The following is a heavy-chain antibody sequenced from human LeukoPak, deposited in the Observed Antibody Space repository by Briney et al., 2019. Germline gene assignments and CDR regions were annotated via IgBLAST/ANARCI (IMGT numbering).Heavy chain of an antibody. J-gene: IGHJ4*02. Sequence: SETLSLTCAVSGGSVTSGSYYWSWIRQPPGKGLDWIGYSSYSGSTKYNPSLKSRVTISVDTSKNEFSLVLTSVTAADTAVYYCARGRVGATTFDYWGQGALVTVSS. CDR3: ARGRVGATTFDY. V-gene: IGHV4-61*01. CDR2: SSYSGST. CDR1: GGSVTSGSYY. D-gene: IGHD1-26*01.